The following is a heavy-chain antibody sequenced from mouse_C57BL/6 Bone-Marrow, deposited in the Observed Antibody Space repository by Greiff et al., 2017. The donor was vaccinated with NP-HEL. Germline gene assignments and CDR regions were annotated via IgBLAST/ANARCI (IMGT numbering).Heavy chain of an antibody. V-gene: IGHV1-64*01. CDR1: GYTFTSYW. Sequence: QVQLQQPGAELVKPGASVKLSCKASGYTFTSYWMHWVKQRPGQGLEWIGMIHPNSGSTNYNEKFKSKATLTVDKASSTAYMQLSSLTSEDSAVYYCARSSYYCGSSPWFAYWGQGTLVTVSA. CDR2: IHPNSGST. CDR3: ARSSYYCGSSPWFAY. J-gene: IGHJ3*01. D-gene: IGHD1-1*01.